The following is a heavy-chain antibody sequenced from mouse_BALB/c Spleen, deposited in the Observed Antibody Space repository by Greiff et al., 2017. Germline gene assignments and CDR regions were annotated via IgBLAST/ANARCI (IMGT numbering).Heavy chain of an antibody. CDR1: GYTFTSYW. Sequence: VQLQQSGAELARPGASVKLSCKASGYTFTSYWMQWVKQRPGQGLEWIGAIYPGDGDTRYTQKFKGKATLTADKSSSTAYMQLSSLASEDSAVYYCASESTTAYYFDYWGQGTTLTVSS. V-gene: IGHV1-87*01. D-gene: IGHD1-2*01. J-gene: IGHJ2*01. CDR2: IYPGDGDT. CDR3: ASESTTAYYFDY.